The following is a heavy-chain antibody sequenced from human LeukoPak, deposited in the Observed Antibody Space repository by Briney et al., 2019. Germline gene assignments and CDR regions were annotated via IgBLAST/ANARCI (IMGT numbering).Heavy chain of an antibody. CDR2: IKQDGSGK. Sequence: GGSLRLSCAASGFTFSSYWMSWVRQAPGKGLEWVANIKQDGSGKYYVDSVKGRFTISRDNAKNSLYLQMNSLRAEDTAVYYCARGPMVPSYYYYYYMDVWGKGTTVTVSS. CDR1: GFTFSSYW. CDR3: ARGPMVPSYYYYYYMDV. J-gene: IGHJ6*03. D-gene: IGHD3-10*01. V-gene: IGHV3-7*01.